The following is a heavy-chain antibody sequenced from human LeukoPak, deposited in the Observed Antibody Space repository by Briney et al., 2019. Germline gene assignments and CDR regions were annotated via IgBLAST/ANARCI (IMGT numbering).Heavy chain of an antibody. J-gene: IGHJ6*02. V-gene: IGHV4-34*01. CDR1: DGSFRGSY. CDR3: ARGCYGMDV. Sequence: SETLSLTCAVYDGSFRGSYWSWIRQAPGKGLEWIGEINHSGSTNYNPSVKSRVTISVDTSKSLFSLKLSSVTAADTAVYYCARGCYGMDVWGQGTTVTVSS. CDR2: INHSGST.